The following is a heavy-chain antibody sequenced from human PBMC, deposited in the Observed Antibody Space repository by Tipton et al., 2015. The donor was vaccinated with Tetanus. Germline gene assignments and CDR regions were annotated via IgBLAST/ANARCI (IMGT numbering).Heavy chain of an antibody. J-gene: IGHJ4*02. V-gene: IGHV3-21*01. CDR2: ISSTSRYI. CDR3: VSGSALDY. Sequence: SLRLSCAVSGFTFSNYKMNWVRQAPGWGLEWASSISSTSRYIYYADSVKGRFTISRDNAKNSLFLEMNSLRADDTAVYYCVSGSALDYWGQGTLITVSS. D-gene: IGHD6-25*01. CDR1: GFTFSNYK.